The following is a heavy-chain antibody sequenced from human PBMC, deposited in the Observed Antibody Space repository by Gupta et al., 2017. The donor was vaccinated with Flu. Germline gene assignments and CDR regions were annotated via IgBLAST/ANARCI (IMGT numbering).Heavy chain of an antibody. CDR1: GGSISSYY. CDR3: ARERADSGSYTSYWYCDL. Sequence: QVQLQESGPGLVKPSETLSLTCTVSGGSISSYYWSWIRQPAGKGLEWIGRIYTSGNTKYNPSLKSRVTMSVDTSKNQFSLKLNSVTAADTAVYYCARERADSGSYTSYWYCDLWGRGTLVTVSS. V-gene: IGHV4-4*07. J-gene: IGHJ2*01. D-gene: IGHD1-26*01. CDR2: IYTSGNT.